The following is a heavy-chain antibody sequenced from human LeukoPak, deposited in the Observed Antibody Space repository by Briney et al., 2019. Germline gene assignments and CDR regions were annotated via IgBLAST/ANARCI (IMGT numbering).Heavy chain of an antibody. D-gene: IGHD2-2*02. V-gene: IGHV1-69*05. CDR1: GGTFSSYA. J-gene: IGHJ4*02. CDR2: IIPIFGTA. CDR3: AGGRYCSSTSCYTPYYFDY. Sequence: SVKVSCKASGGTFSSYAISWVRQAPGQGLEWMGGIIPIFGTANYAQKFQGRVTITTEESTSTAYMELSSLRYEDTAVYYCAGGRYCSSTSCYTPYYFDYWGQGTLVTVSS.